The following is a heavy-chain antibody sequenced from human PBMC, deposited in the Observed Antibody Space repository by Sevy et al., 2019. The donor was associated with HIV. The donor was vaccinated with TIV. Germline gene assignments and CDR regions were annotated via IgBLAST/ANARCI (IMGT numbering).Heavy chain of an antibody. CDR2: MSGRGGNT. CDR1: GFTFSSYA. Sequence: GGSLRLSCVGSGFTFSSYAMSWVRQAPGMGLEWVSSMSGRGGNTYYADSVKGRFTIYRDNSKNTPYLQMNSLRAEDTAVYYCAKDRVDIATTRVFDYWGQGTLVTVSS. CDR3: AKDRVDIATTRVFDY. J-gene: IGHJ4*02. V-gene: IGHV3-23*01. D-gene: IGHD5-12*01.